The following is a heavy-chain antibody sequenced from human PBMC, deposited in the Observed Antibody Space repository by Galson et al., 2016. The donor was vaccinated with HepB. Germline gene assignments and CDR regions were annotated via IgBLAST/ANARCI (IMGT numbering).Heavy chain of an antibody. CDR2: IWYDGSNE. V-gene: IGHV3-33*01. CDR3: ASLGSLGSFSRGLY. J-gene: IGHJ4*02. D-gene: IGHD3-10*01. CDR1: GFTLSSYG. Sequence: SLRLSCAASGFTLSSYGMHWVRQAPGKGLEWVAVIWYDGSNEYYADSVKGRFTISRDNSKNTLYLQMNSLRAEDTAVYYCASLGSLGSFSRGLYWGQGTLVTVSS.